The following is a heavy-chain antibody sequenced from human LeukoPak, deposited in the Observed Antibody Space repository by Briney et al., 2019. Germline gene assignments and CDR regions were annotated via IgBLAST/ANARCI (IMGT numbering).Heavy chain of an antibody. CDR1: GGSISSGGYY. Sequence: SETLSLTCTVSGGSISSGGYYWSWVRQHPGKGLEWIGYIYYSGSTYYNPSLKSRVTMSVDTSKNQLSLKLRSVTAADTAVYYCAMGECSSTSCYYYYYGLDVWGQGTTVTVSS. D-gene: IGHD2-2*01. V-gene: IGHV4-31*03. CDR3: AMGECSSTSCYYYYYGLDV. J-gene: IGHJ6*02. CDR2: IYYSGST.